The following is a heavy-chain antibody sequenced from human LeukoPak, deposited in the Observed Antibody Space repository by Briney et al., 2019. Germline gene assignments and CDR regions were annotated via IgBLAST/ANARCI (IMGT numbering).Heavy chain of an antibody. V-gene: IGHV4-61*05. CDR2: IYYSGST. J-gene: IGHJ4*02. CDR1: GGSISSSSYY. Sequence: SETLSLTCTVSGGSISSSSYYWGWIRQPPGKGLEWIGYIYYSGSTNYNPSLKSRVTISVDTSKSQFSLNLNSVTAADTAIYYCARVVVRFCSGGSCYSSGHLDSWGQGTLVTVSS. D-gene: IGHD2-15*01. CDR3: ARVVVRFCSGGSCYSSGHLDS.